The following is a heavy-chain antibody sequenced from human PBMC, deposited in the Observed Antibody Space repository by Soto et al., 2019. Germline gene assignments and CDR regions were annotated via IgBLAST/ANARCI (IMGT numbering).Heavy chain of an antibody. CDR3: AKGTSYYDSSGFDY. Sequence: EVQLFESGGDLLQPGGSLRLSCAASGFTFSNYAMTWVRQAPGKGLEWVSVISGSGGSTYYADSVKGRFTISRDTSKNTLYPQMNNLRAEDTALYYCAKGTSYYDSSGFDYWGQGTLVTVSS. J-gene: IGHJ4*02. CDR2: ISGSGGST. V-gene: IGHV3-23*01. D-gene: IGHD3-22*01. CDR1: GFTFSNYA.